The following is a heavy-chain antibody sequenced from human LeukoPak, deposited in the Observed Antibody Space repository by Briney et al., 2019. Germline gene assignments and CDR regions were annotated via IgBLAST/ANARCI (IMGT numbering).Heavy chain of an antibody. CDR2: IYYSGSS. V-gene: IGHV4-59*01. CDR3: ARDANVDAFDF. D-gene: IGHD2-8*01. Sequence: SETLSLTCAVSGGSIVSYYWTWIRQPPGKGLEWIGYIYYSGSSNYRPSLKSRVTMSVDTSKNQFSLKLSSVTAADTAVYYCARDANVDAFDFWGQGTMVTVSS. CDR1: GGSIVSYY. J-gene: IGHJ3*01.